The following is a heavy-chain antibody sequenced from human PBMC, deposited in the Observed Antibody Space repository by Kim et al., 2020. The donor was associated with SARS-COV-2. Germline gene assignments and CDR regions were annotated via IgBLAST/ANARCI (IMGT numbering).Heavy chain of an antibody. J-gene: IGHJ4*02. V-gene: IGHV4-59*08. CDR3: ARLRLTGTTFDY. D-gene: IGHD1-20*01. Sequence: NYNPPLTSRVTISVHTSKNQVSLKLSSVTAADTAVYYCARLRLTGTTFDYWGQGTLVTVSS.